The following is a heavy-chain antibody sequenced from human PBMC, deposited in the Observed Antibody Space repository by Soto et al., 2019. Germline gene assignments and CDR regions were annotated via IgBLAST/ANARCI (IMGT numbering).Heavy chain of an antibody. D-gene: IGHD1-1*01. CDR2: IIPIFGTA. CDR1: GGTFSSYA. J-gene: IGHJ6*02. Sequence: GXSVKVSCKASGGTFSSYAISWVRQAPGQGLEWMGGIIPIFGTANYAQKFQGRVTITADESTSTAYMELSSLRSEDTAVYYCAKYTGTTALGGMDVWGQGTTVTVSS. V-gene: IGHV1-69*13. CDR3: AKYTGTTALGGMDV.